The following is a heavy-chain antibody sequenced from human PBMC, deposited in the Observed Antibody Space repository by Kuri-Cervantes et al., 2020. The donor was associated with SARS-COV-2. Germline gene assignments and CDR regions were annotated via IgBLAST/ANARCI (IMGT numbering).Heavy chain of an antibody. CDR2: ISYDGSKR. CDR1: GFTFSDYS. CDR3: ARVSIRVVSYMDV. Sequence: LSLTCAASGFTFSDYSMQWVRQAPGKGLEWVAVISYDGSKRYYADSVKGQFTISRENAKNSLYLLMNSLRAGDTAVYYCARVSIRVVSYMDVWGKGTTVTVSS. J-gene: IGHJ6*03. V-gene: IGHV3-33*05. D-gene: IGHD2-2*01.